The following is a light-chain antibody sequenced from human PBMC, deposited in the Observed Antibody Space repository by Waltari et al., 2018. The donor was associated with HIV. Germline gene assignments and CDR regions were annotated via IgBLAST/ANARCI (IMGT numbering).Light chain of an antibody. Sequence: SSELTQDPAVSVALGQTVRIACQGGSLRSYHASWYQQKPGQAPLVVIYNKDRRPTGIPDRFSGSSSGNTASLTITGAQAEDEADYYCNSRDSIGNHWVFGGGTKLTVL. J-gene: IGLJ3*02. CDR3: NSRDSIGNHWV. CDR2: NKD. V-gene: IGLV3-19*01. CDR1: SLRSYH.